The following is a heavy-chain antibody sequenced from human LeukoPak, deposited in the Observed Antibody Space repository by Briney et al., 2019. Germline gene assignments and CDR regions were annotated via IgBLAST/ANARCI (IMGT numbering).Heavy chain of an antibody. CDR1: GYSISIGYY. Sequence: SETLSLTYAVSGYSISIGYYWGWIRQPPGKGLEWIGNIYHSGSTYYNPSLKSRVTISVDTSKNQFSLKLSSVTAADTAVYYCARHRGTRLGAFDIWGQGTMVTVSS. J-gene: IGHJ3*02. V-gene: IGHV4-38-2*01. D-gene: IGHD1-7*01. CDR3: ARHRGTRLGAFDI. CDR2: IYHSGST.